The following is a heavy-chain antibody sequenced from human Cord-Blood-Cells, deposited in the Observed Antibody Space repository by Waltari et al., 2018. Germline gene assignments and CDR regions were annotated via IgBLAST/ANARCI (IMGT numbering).Heavy chain of an antibody. D-gene: IGHD6-19*01. CDR1: GGSLRSSSYY. CDR2: IYYSGST. J-gene: IGHJ4*02. CDR3: ARISGSGWYFDY. V-gene: IGHV4-39*01. Sequence: QLQLQESGPGLVKPSETLSLTCTVSGGSLRSSSYYWGWILQPPGKGLEWIVSIYYSGSTYYNPSLKSRVTISVDTSKNQFSLKLSSVTAADTAVYYCARISGSGWYFDYWGQGTLVTVSS.